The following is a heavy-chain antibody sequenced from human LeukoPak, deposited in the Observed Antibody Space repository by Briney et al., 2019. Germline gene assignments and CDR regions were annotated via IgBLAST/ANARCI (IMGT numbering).Heavy chain of an antibody. CDR1: GFTFSTFG. CDR2: ISSRSSYI. CDR3: AREEIGTTAAFDI. Sequence: PGRSLRLSCAASGFTFSTFGMNWVRQAPGKGLEWVSYISSRSSYIYYADSMKGRFTISRDNAKNSLYLQMNSLRAEDTAVYYCAREEIGTTAAFDIWGQGTMVTVSS. V-gene: IGHV3-21*01. J-gene: IGHJ3*02. D-gene: IGHD1-1*01.